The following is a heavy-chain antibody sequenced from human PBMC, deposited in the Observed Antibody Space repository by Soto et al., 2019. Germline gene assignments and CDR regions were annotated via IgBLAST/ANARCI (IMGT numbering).Heavy chain of an antibody. CDR2: INAGNGNT. V-gene: IGHV1-3*05. CDR3: ARAVAGPADLDH. Sequence: QVQLVQSGAEEKKPGASVKVSCKASGYTFTAYAMHWVRQAPGQRLEWMGWINAGNGNTKYSQKFQGRVTITRDTSASTASMERRSLRSEDTAAGYCARAVAGPADLDHWAQGPVATVPP. D-gene: IGHD3-10*01. CDR1: GYTFTAYA. J-gene: IGHJ4*02.